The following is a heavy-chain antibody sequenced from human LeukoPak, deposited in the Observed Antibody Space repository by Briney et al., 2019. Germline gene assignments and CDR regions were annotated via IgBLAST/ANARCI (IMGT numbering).Heavy chain of an antibody. CDR2: IYHSGST. CDR1: GDSISSSKW. J-gene: IGHJ4*02. D-gene: IGHD3-22*01. V-gene: IGHV4-4*02. Sequence: SGTLSLTCAVSGDSISSSKWWSWVRQPPGKGLEWIGEIYHSGSTNFNPSLKSRATISLDKSKNQFSLKLSSVTAADTAVYYCARDRDSSGYFDYWGQGTLVTVSS. CDR3: ARDRDSSGYFDY.